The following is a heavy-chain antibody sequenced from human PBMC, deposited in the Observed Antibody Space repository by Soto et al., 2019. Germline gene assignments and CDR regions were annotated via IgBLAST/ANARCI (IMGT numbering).Heavy chain of an antibody. CDR2: IFPRDSDT. V-gene: IGHV5-51*01. D-gene: IGHD3-3*01. CDR3: ARHYDFWSGSQHQYGLAV. J-gene: IGHJ6*02. Sequence: GESLKISCKGSGYSFTSYWIVWVRQMPGKGLEWVGIIFPRDSDTTYSPSFEGQVTISADKSISTAYLQWSSLRASDTAMYYCARHYDFWSGSQHQYGLAVWGQGTTVSVSS. CDR1: GYSFTSYW.